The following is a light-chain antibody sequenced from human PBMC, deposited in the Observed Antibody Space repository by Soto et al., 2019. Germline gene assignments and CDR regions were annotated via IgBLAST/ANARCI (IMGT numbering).Light chain of an antibody. CDR1: QDITNY. CDR3: QPYGDFPFT. J-gene: IGKJ3*01. V-gene: IGKV1-33*01. Sequence: DIQMTQSPSSLSASVGDRVTITCQASQDITNYLSWYQQKPGKAPKLLMYGASNLQTGVPSRFSGGGSGTDFTVTIRGLQPEDIATYYCQPYGDFPFTFGSGNKVEI. CDR2: GAS.